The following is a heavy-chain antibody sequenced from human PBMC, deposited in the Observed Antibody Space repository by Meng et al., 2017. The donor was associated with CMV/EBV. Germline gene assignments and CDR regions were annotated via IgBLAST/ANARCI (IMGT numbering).Heavy chain of an antibody. CDR2: IYYSGST. D-gene: IGHD3-3*01. Sequence: SETLSLTCTVSGGSVSSGSYYWSWIRQPPGKGLEWIGYIYYSGSTNYNPSLKSRVTISVDTSKNQFSLKLSSVTAADTAVYYCARVQYYDFWSGYSERDYYYYGMDVWGQGTTVTVS. CDR1: GGSVSSGSYY. V-gene: IGHV4-61*01. CDR3: ARVQYYDFWSGYSERDYYYYGMDV. J-gene: IGHJ6*02.